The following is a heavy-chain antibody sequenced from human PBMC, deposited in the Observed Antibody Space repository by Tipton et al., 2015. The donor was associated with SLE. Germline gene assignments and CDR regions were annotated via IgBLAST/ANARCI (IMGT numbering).Heavy chain of an antibody. CDR2: ISSSSSYI. J-gene: IGHJ4*02. CDR1: GFTFSSYG. CDR3: ARDWGVGGYLPFDY. V-gene: IGHV3-21*03. Sequence: SLRLSCAASGFTFSSYGMHWVRQAPGKGLEWVSSISSSSSYIYYADSVKGRFTISRDNAKNSLYLQMNSLRAEDTAVYYCARDWGVGGYLPFDYWGQGTLVTVSS. D-gene: IGHD5-12*01.